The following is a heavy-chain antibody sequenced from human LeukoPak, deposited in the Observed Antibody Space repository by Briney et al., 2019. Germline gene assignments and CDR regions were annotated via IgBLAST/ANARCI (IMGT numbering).Heavy chain of an antibody. CDR2: ISYDGSNK. CDR3: AKDLGYSSGCPDY. Sequence: GGSLRLSCAASGFTFSSYGMHWVRQAPGKGLEWVAVISYDGSNKYYADSVKGRFTISRDNSKNTLYLQMSSLRAEDTAVYYCAKDLGYSSGCPDYWGQGTLVTVSS. J-gene: IGHJ4*02. D-gene: IGHD6-19*01. V-gene: IGHV3-30*18. CDR1: GFTFSSYG.